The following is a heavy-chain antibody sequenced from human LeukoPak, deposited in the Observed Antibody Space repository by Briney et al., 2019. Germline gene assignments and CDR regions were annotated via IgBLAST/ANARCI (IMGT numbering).Heavy chain of an antibody. J-gene: IGHJ4*02. CDR2: IYSDGSRT. V-gene: IGHV3-64*04. CDR1: GFTFSSFA. Sequence: GGSLRLSCAASGFTFSSFAMHWVRQAPGKGLEYLSAIYSDGSRTYYADSVKGRFTISRDNSKNTLYLQMNSLRAEDAAVYYCAKGGRGYWGQGTLVTVSS. CDR3: AKGGRGY.